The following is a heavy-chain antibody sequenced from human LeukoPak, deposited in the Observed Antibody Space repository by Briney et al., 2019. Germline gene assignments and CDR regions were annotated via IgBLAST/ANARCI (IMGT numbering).Heavy chain of an antibody. D-gene: IGHD3-10*01. Sequence: GGSLRLSCAASGFTFSSYGMSWVRQAPGKGLEWVSAISGSGGSTYYADSVKGRFTISRDNSKNTLYLQMNSLRAEDTAVYYCASEGSGSYYGYYYYYMDVWGKGTTVTISS. J-gene: IGHJ6*03. V-gene: IGHV3-23*01. CDR2: ISGSGGST. CDR1: GFTFSSYG. CDR3: ASEGSGSYYGYYYYYMDV.